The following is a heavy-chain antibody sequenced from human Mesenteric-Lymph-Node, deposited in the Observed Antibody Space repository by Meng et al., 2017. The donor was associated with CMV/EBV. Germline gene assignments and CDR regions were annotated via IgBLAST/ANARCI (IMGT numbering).Heavy chain of an antibody. Sequence: KVSCKGSGYSFTSYWIGWVRQMPGKGLEWMGIIYPGDSDTRYSPSFQGQVTISADKSISTAYLQWSSLKASDTAMYYCARRYSSSEDWFDPWGQGTLVTVSS. J-gene: IGHJ5*02. D-gene: IGHD6-13*01. CDR1: GYSFTSYW. V-gene: IGHV5-51*01. CDR3: ARRYSSSEDWFDP. CDR2: IYPGDSDT.